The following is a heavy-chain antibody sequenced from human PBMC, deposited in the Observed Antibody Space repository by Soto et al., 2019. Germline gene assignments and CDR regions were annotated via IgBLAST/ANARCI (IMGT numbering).Heavy chain of an antibody. CDR1: GGSITSSGYP. Sequence: PSETLSLTCAVSGGSITSSGYPWSWIRQSPGKGLEWIGCVYHSGNTYYNPSLKSRVTMSIDTSKNVFSLRLSPLTAADTAMYYCARSFYSSTYWFDPWGPGTLVTVSS. V-gene: IGHV4-30-2*06. J-gene: IGHJ5*02. CDR2: VYHSGNT. CDR3: ARSFYSSTYWFDP. D-gene: IGHD6-19*01.